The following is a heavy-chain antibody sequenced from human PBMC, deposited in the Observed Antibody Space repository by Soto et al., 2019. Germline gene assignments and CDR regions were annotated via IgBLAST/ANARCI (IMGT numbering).Heavy chain of an antibody. Sequence: QVQLVESGGGVVQPGRSLRLSCAASGFTFSSYGMHWVRQAPGKGLEWVAVISYDGSNKYYADSVKGRFTISRDNSKNTLYLQMNSLRAEDTAVYYCAKGHWELLYYYYGMDVWGQGTTVTVSS. CDR1: GFTFSSYG. V-gene: IGHV3-30*18. J-gene: IGHJ6*02. CDR2: ISYDGSNK. CDR3: AKGHWELLYYYYGMDV. D-gene: IGHD1-26*01.